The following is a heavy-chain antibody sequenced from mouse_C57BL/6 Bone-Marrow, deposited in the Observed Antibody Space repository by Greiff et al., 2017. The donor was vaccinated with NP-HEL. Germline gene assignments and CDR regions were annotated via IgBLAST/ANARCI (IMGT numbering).Heavy chain of an antibody. J-gene: IGHJ2*01. Sequence: VQLQQSGAELARPGASVKLSCKASGYTFTSYGISWVKQRTGQGLEWIGEIYPRSGNTYYNEKFKGKATLTADKSSSTAYMELRSLTSEDSAVYFCASPGIPYFDYWGQGTTLTVSS. CDR3: ASPGIPYFDY. CDR2: IYPRSGNT. V-gene: IGHV1-81*01. CDR1: GYTFTSYG.